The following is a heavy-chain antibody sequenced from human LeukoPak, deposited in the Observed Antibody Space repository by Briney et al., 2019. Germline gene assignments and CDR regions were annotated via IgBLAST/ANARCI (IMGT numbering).Heavy chain of an antibody. CDR1: GFTFSSFS. J-gene: IGHJ5*02. D-gene: IGHD6-19*01. CDR3: ARDQQWLVPWFDP. CDR2: ISSSSSYI. V-gene: IGHV3-21*01. Sequence: TGGSLRLSCAASGFTFSSFSMNWVRQAPGKGLEWVSSISSSSSYIYYADSVKGRFTISRDNAKNSLYLQMNGLRAEDTAVYYCARDQQWLVPWFDPWGQGTLVTVSS.